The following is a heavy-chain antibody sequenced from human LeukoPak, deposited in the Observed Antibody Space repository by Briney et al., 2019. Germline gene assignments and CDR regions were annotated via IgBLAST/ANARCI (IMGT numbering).Heavy chain of an antibody. CDR1: GFSFSSYS. V-gene: IGHV3-48*01. CDR3: ARDYLYVFDY. Sequence: GGSLRLSCAASGFSFSSYSMNWVRQAPGKGLEWVSYISGSGNAKHYTDSVKGRFTISRDNAKNALYLQMNSLRAEDTAVYFCARDYLYVFDYWGQGTLVTVSS. CDR2: ISGSGNAK. D-gene: IGHD2-2*02. J-gene: IGHJ4*02.